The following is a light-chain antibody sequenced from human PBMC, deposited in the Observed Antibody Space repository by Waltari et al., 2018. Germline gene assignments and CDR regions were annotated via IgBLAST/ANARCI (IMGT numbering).Light chain of an antibody. Sequence: QSVLTQPPSVSGAPGQRVTISCSGSGSNIGAGYDVHWYRRLPGKAPTLLIYGVNTRPPGVPDRFSGSQFDTSASLAIAGLQADDEADYYCQSYDTTLSVVFGGGTKLTVL. V-gene: IGLV1-40*01. J-gene: IGLJ2*01. CDR1: GSNIGAGYD. CDR2: GVN. CDR3: QSYDTTLSVV.